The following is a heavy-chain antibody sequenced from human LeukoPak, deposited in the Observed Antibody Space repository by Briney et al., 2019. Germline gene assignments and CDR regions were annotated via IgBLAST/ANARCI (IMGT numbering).Heavy chain of an antibody. Sequence: PGGSLRPSCAASGFTFNDHYMTWIRQSPGKGLEWLSFISGDGGDISYADSVRGRFAVSGDNARKSVFLQMSSLRVEDTAVYYCVRDITAPGDFLYFDYWGRGTLVTVSS. V-gene: IGHV3-11*01. D-gene: IGHD2-21*01. CDR2: ISGDGGDI. J-gene: IGHJ4*02. CDR1: GFTFNDHY. CDR3: VRDITAPGDFLYFDY.